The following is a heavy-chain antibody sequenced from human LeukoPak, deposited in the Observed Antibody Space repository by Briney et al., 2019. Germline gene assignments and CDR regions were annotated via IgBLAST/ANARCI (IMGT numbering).Heavy chain of an antibody. CDR1: GGSISSYY. CDR3: ARSRVPAAPGYFDY. D-gene: IGHD2-2*01. J-gene: IGHJ4*02. V-gene: IGHV4-59*12. CDR2: IYYSGST. Sequence: SETLSLTCTVSGGSISSYYWSWIRQPPGKGLEWIGYIYYSGSTNYNPSLKSRVTISVDTSKNQFSLKLSSVTAADTAGYYCARSRVPAAPGYFDYWGQGTPVTVSS.